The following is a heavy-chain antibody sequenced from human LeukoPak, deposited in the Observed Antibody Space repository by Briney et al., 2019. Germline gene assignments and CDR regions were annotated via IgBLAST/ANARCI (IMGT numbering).Heavy chain of an antibody. CDR3: ARGRLAVFGSLQD. V-gene: IGHV3-30*04. CDR2: ISFDGTNK. Sequence: GRSLRLSCAASGFTSSSFALHWVRLAQGKGLEWLAVISFDGTNKYYADSVAGRFTISRDRSNNTLYLQMNRLRTDDTALYYCARGRLAVFGSLQDWGQGTLVTVSS. D-gene: IGHD3-16*01. J-gene: IGHJ4*02. CDR1: GFTSSSFA.